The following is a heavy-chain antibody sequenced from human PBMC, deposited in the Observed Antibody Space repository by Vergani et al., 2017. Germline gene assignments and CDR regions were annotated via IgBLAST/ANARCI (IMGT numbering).Heavy chain of an antibody. D-gene: IGHD4-11*01. V-gene: IGHV4-34*01. Sequence: QVQLQQWGGGLLKPSETLSLTCVVNGGSFTSYHWTWIRQSPGEGLDWVGDIDHTGRPDYNPSLKSRLTMSVDKSRNQFSLTLNSMTATDTAIYFCARVNTETNGHLYYYYYMDLWGQGTAVTVS. CDR3: ARVNTETNGHLYYYYYMDL. CDR1: GGSFTSYH. CDR2: IDHTGRP. J-gene: IGHJ6*03.